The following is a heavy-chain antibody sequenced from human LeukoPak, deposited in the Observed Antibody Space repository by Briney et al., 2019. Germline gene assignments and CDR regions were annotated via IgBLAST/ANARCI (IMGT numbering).Heavy chain of an antibody. CDR3: ARGRDGYPFDY. J-gene: IGHJ4*02. CDR2: ISSSSSYI. D-gene: IGHD5-24*01. CDR1: GFTFSSYG. V-gene: IGHV3-21*01. Sequence: GGSLRLSCAASGFTFSSYGMNWVRQAPGKGLEWVSSISSSSSYIYYADSVKGRFTISRDNAKNSLYLQMNSLRAEDTAVYYCARGRDGYPFDYWGQGTLVTVSS.